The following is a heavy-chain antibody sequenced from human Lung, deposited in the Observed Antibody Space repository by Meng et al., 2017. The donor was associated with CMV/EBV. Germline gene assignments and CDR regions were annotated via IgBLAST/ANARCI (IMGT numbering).Heavy chain of an antibody. D-gene: IGHD3-10*01. J-gene: IGHJ1*01. CDR1: GDSITNHNW. CDR2: IPHRGSS. Sequence: VQLRGSGPALVNPSETLSLTCAVSGDSITNHNWWAWVRQPPGKGLEWIGEIPHRGSSAYNPSLKSRVSMSIDKSKNQSSLKLTSVTAVDTAVYHCLRRSGGSVWGQGTLVTV. V-gene: IGHV4-4*02. CDR3: LRRSGGSV.